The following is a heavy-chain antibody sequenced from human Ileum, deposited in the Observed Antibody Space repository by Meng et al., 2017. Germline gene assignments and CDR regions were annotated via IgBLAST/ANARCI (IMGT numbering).Heavy chain of an antibody. CDR1: GFTFSSYA. V-gene: IGHV3-30-3*01. CDR2: ISNDASIT. CDR3: AREKTSIFDIDY. D-gene: IGHD3-9*01. Sequence: GESLKISCAASGFTFSSYALHWVRQAPGKGLEWVADISNDASITHYAASAKGRFTISRDNSRNTLYLQMNSLTPEDTGVYYCAREKTSIFDIDYWGQGTLVTVSS. J-gene: IGHJ4*02.